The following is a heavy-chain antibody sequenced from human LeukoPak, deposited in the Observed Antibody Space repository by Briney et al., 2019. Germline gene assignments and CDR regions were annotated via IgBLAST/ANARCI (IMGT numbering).Heavy chain of an antibody. Sequence: GGSLRLSCAASGFMVTRNYLNWVRQSPGKGLEWVSLLYSGGSTYYADSVKGRFIISRDESRNTVYLQMNSLRVEDTGIYYCARATRTPGYCSGGSCLFYFDSWGQGAQVTVSS. D-gene: IGHD2-15*01. CDR2: LYSGGST. V-gene: IGHV3-66*01. CDR1: GFMVTRNY. J-gene: IGHJ4*02. CDR3: ARATRTPGYCSGGSCLFYFDS.